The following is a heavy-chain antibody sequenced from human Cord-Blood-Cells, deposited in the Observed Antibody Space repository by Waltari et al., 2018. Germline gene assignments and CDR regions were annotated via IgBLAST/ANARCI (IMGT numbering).Heavy chain of an antibody. D-gene: IGHD1-26*01. CDR3: ARGIFSGSYDY. V-gene: IGHV3-21*01. J-gene: IGHJ4*02. CDR2: ISSSSSYI. CDR1: GLPFSSYS. Sequence: EVQLVESGGGLVKPGGSLSLSCAASGLPFSSYSMTWVRQAPGRGLEWVSSISSSSSYIYYADSVKGRFTISRDNAKNSLYLQMNSLRAEDTAVYYCARGIFSGSYDYWGQGTLVTVSS.